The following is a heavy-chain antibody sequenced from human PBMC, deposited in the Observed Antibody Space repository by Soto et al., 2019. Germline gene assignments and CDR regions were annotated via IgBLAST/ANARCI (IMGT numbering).Heavy chain of an antibody. D-gene: IGHD2-15*01. CDR3: ARVSSSIVVFPDYGMDV. V-gene: IGHV1-18*04. J-gene: IGHJ6*02. CDR2: ISGKNGNT. Sequence: QVQLVQSGVEVKKPGASVKVSCKASGYTFISHGISWVRQAPGQGLEWMGWISGKNGNTNYAQKLHGRVTLTTDTSTSTAYMALRSLRSDDTAVYYCARVSSSIVVFPDYGMDVWGQGPTVTVSS. CDR1: GYTFISHG.